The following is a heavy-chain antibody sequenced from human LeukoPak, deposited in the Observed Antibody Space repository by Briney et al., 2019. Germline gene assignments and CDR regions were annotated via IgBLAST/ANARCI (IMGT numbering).Heavy chain of an antibody. CDR2: ISAYNGNT. V-gene: IGHV1-18*01. Sequence: ASVKVSCKASGYTFTSYGISWVRQAPGQGLEWMGWISAYNGNTNYAQKLQGRVTMTTDTSTSTAYMELRSLRSDDTAVYYCARAWRWIAAAGTGRSYWYFDLWGRGTLVTVSS. CDR1: GYTFTSYG. CDR3: ARAWRWIAAAGTGRSYWYFDL. J-gene: IGHJ2*01. D-gene: IGHD6-13*01.